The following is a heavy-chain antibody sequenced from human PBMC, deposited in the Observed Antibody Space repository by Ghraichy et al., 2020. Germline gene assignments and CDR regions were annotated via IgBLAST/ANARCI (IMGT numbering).Heavy chain of an antibody. Sequence: SETLSLTCTVSSVSVSSPNYYWTWIRQPPGRELEWIASIYYSGSTNYNPSLMTRVTISLDTSKNQLSLTLTSVTASDTAVYYCARVFHYTMDVWGQGTTVSVSS. CDR1: SVSVSSPNYY. CDR3: ARVFHYTMDV. CDR2: IYYSGST. D-gene: IGHD3-9*01. V-gene: IGHV4-61*01. J-gene: IGHJ6*02.